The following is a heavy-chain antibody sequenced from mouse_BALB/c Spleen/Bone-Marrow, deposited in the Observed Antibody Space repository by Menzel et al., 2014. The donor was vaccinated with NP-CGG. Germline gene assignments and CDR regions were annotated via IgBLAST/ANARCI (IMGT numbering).Heavy chain of an antibody. D-gene: IGHD2-3*01. CDR2: IYLGSGST. J-gene: IGHJ4*01. V-gene: IGHV1S22*01. Sequence: LQQSGSELVRPGASVKLSCKASGCTFTSYWMHWVKQRPGQGLEWIGNIYLGSGSTNYDEKFKSKATLTVDTSSSTAYMQLSRLTSGDSAVYYCTLRWSYYAMDYWGQGTSVTGSS. CDR3: TLRWSYYAMDY. CDR1: GCTFTSYW.